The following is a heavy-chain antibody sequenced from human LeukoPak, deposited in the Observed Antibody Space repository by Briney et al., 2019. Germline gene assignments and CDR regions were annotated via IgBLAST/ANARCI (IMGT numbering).Heavy chain of an antibody. Sequence: GGSLRLSCAASGFTVSSNYMSWVRQAPGKGLEWVSVIYSGGSTYYADSVKGRFTISRDNSKNTLYLQMNSLRAEDTAVYYCAKDRAGEGSYYFDYWGQGTLVTVSS. V-gene: IGHV3-53*01. D-gene: IGHD2-21*01. CDR3: AKDRAGEGSYYFDY. J-gene: IGHJ4*02. CDR1: GFTVSSNY. CDR2: IYSGGST.